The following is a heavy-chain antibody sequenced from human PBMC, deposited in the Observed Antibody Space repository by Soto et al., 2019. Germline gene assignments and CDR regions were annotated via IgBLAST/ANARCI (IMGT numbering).Heavy chain of an antibody. J-gene: IGHJ4*02. D-gene: IGHD2-15*01. CDR1: GYTFTSYG. Sequence: QVQLVQSGAEVKKPGASVKVSCKASGYTFTSYGISWVRQAPGQGLEWMGWISAYNGNTNYAQKLQGRVTMTTDTATSTAYTGLRSRRSDDTAVYYCARGPRYCRGGSGPQTGDYWGQGTLVTVSS. CDR3: ARGPRYCRGGSGPQTGDY. CDR2: ISAYNGNT. V-gene: IGHV1-18*01.